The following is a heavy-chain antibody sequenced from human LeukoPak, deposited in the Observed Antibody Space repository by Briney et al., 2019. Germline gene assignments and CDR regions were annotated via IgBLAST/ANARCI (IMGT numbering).Heavy chain of an antibody. CDR3: ARHPSGYYRAWFDP. CDR1: GGSISSSSYY. V-gene: IGHV4-39*01. D-gene: IGHD3-9*01. Sequence: SETLSLTCTVSGGSISSSSYYWGWIRQPPGKGLGWIGSIYYSGSTYYNPSLKSRVTISVDTSKNQFSLKLSSVTAADTAVYYCARHPSGYYRAWFDPWGQGTLVTVSS. J-gene: IGHJ5*02. CDR2: IYYSGST.